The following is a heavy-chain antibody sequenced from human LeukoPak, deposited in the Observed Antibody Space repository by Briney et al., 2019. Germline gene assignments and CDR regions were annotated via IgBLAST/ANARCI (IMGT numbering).Heavy chain of an antibody. CDR3: AELGITMIGGV. CDR2: IYSGGST. V-gene: IGHV3-53*01. J-gene: IGHJ6*04. Sequence: GGALRLSCAASGFTVSSNCMSWVRQAPGKGLEWVSVIYSGGSTYYADSVKGRFTISRDNAKNSLYLQMNSLRAEDTAVYYCAELGITMIGGVWGKGTTVTISS. D-gene: IGHD3-10*02. CDR1: GFTVSSNC.